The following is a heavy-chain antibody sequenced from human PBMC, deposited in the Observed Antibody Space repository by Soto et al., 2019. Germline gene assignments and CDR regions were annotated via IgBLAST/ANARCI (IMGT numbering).Heavy chain of an antibody. Sequence: PGESLKISCKGSGYSFTSYWISWVRQMPGKGLEWMGRIDPSDSYTNYSPSFQGHVTISADKSISTAYLQWSSLKASDTAMYYCARRRYVWGSYCYTPHYYYCMDVWGQGTTVTVSS. CDR2: IDPSDSYT. D-gene: IGHD3-16*02. J-gene: IGHJ6*02. CDR3: ARRRYVWGSYCYTPHYYYCMDV. V-gene: IGHV5-10-1*01. CDR1: GYSFTSYW.